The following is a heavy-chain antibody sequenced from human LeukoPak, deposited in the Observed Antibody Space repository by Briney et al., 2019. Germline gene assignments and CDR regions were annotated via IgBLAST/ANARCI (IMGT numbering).Heavy chain of an antibody. V-gene: IGHV1-46*01. CDR3: ARRGFLHGDYLVY. CDR1: GYTFTSYY. J-gene: IGHJ4*02. Sequence: GASVKVSCKASGYTFTSYYMHWVRQAPGQRVVWMGIINHSGGSTSYAQKFQGRVTMTRDTSTSTVYMELSSLRSEDTAVYYCARRGFLHGDYLVYWGQGTLVTVSS. D-gene: IGHD2/OR15-2a*01. CDR2: INHSGGST.